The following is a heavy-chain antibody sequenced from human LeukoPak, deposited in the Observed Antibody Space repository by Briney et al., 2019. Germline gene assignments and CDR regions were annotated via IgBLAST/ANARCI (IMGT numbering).Heavy chain of an antibody. J-gene: IGHJ4*02. CDR2: ISYDGSNK. CDR1: GFTFSSYA. V-gene: IGHV3-30-3*01. CDR3: ATRSRGFLTPHPVIKEIDY. D-gene: IGHD3-10*01. Sequence: GGSLRLSCAASGFTFSSYAMHWVRQAPGKGLEWVAVISYDGSNKYYADSVKGRFTISRDNSKNTLYLQMNSLRAEDTAVYYCATRSRGFLTPHPVIKEIDYWGQGTLVTVSS.